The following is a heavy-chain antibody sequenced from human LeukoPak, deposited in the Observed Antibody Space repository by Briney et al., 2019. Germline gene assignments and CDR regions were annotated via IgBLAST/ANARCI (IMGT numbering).Heavy chain of an antibody. CDR1: GFTFSSYA. V-gene: IGHV3-30-3*01. CDR3: AKDLNYSGYGEGVDY. J-gene: IGHJ4*02. CDR2: ISYDGSNK. D-gene: IGHD5-12*01. Sequence: GRSLRLSCAASGFTFSSYAMHWVRQAPGKGLEWVAVISYDGSNKYYANSVKGRFTISRDNSKNTLYLQMNSLRAEDTAVYYCAKDLNYSGYGEGVDYWGQGTLVTVSS.